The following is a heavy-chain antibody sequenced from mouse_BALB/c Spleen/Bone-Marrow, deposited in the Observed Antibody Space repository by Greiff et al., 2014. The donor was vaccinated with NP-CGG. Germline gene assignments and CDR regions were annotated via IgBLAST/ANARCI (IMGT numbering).Heavy chain of an antibody. J-gene: IGHJ2*01. V-gene: IGHV5-6-3*01. D-gene: IGHD2-1*01. CDR1: GFTFSSYG. CDR3: ARGNYGNYVDYFDY. CDR2: INSNGGST. Sequence: EVKLVESGGGLVQPGGSLRLSCAASGFTFSSYGMSWVRQTPDKRLELVASINSNGGSTYYPDSVKGRFTISRDNAKKTLSLQMSSLKSEDTAVYYCARGNYGNYVDYFDYGGQGTTLTVSS.